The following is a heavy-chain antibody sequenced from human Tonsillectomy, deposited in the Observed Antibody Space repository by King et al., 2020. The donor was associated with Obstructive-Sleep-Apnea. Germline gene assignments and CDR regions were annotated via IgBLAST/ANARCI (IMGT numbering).Heavy chain of an antibody. CDR2: IYPGDSDT. D-gene: IGHD4-17*01. CDR3: ARLTTLTSTYFDY. Sequence: VQLVESGAEVKKPGESLKISCQASGYKFPNYWIAWVRHMPGKGLEWMGIIYPGDSDTRYSPSFQGRVTISADRSISTAYLQWSSLKASDTAMYFCARLTTLTSTYFDYWAQGTLVTVGS. CDR1: GYKFPNYW. V-gene: IGHV5-51*01. J-gene: IGHJ4*02.